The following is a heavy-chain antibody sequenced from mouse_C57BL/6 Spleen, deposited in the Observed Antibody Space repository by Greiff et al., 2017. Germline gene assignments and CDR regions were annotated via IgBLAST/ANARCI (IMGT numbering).Heavy chain of an antibody. V-gene: IGHV1-42*01. CDR2: INPSTGGT. CDR3: ARDWVDY. Sequence: VQLQQSGPELVKPGASVKISCKASGYSFTGYYMNWVKQSPEKSLEWIGEINPSTGGTTYNQKFKAKATLTVDKSSSTAYMQLKSLTSEDSAVYYCARDWVDYWGQGTTLTVSS. CDR1: GYSFTGYY. D-gene: IGHD4-1*01. J-gene: IGHJ2*01.